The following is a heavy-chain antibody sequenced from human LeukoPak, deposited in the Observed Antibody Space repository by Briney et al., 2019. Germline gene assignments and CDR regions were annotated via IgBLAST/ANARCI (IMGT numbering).Heavy chain of an antibody. CDR1: GFTFSSYA. Sequence: GGSLRLSCAASGFTFSSYAMHWVRQAPGKGLERVAVISYDGSNKYYADSVKGRFTISRDNSKNTLYLQMNSLRAEDTAVYYCARDHYNAHQLYDSSGYYDYWGQGTLVTVSS. D-gene: IGHD3-22*01. CDR2: ISYDGSNK. V-gene: IGHV3-30-3*01. J-gene: IGHJ4*02. CDR3: ARDHYNAHQLYDSSGYYDY.